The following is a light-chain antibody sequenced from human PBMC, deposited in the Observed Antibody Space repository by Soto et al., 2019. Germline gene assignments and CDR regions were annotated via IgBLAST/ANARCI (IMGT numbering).Light chain of an antibody. Sequence: QSVLTQPASVSGSPGQSITISCTGTGSDVGAYNYVSWYQQHPGKAPKLMIFGVTNRPSGVSNRFSGSKSGNTASLTISELQAEDEADYYCSSYTSNVTPVVFGGGTKLTVL. CDR2: GVT. CDR1: GSDVGAYNY. CDR3: SSYTSNVTPVV. V-gene: IGLV2-14*01. J-gene: IGLJ2*01.